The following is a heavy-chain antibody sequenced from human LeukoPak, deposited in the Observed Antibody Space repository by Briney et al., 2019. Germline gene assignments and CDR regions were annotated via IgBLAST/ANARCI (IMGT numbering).Heavy chain of an antibody. D-gene: IGHD3-3*01. CDR2: IIPIFGTA. CDR3: ARGRGYDFWSGTVWFDP. V-gene: IGHV1-69*05. J-gene: IGHJ5*02. CDR1: GGTFSSYA. Sequence: SVKVSCKASGGTFSSYAISWVRQAPGQGLEWMGGIIPIFGTANYAQKFQGRVTITTDESTSTAYMELSSLRSEDTAVYYCARGRGYDFWSGTVWFDPWGQGTLVTVSS.